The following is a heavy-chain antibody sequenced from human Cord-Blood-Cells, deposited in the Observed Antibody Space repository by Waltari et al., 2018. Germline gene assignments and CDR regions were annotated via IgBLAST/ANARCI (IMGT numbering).Heavy chain of an antibody. CDR1: GFTFSSYG. Sequence: QVQLVESGGGVVQPGRSLRLSCAASGFTFSSYGMHWVRQAPGKGLEWVAVIWYDGSNKYYADSVKGRFTISRDNSKNTLYLQMNSLRAEDTAVYYCARDYEGAVAGIDYWGQGTLVTVSS. J-gene: IGHJ4*02. V-gene: IGHV3-33*01. CDR3: ARDYEGAVAGIDY. CDR2: IWYDGSNK. D-gene: IGHD6-19*01.